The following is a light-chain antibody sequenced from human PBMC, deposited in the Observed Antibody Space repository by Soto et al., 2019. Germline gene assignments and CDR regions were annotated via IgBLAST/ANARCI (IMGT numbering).Light chain of an antibody. J-gene: IGKJ1*01. CDR1: QGVSND. CDR2: GAS. V-gene: IGKV3-15*01. Sequence: DIVMAQSPATLSVSPGESCTLSCRASQGVSNDLAWYQQKPGQAPRLLIYGASTRATGIPARFSGSGSGTEFTLTISSLQSEDFAVYYCQQYNRWPWTFGQGTKVDIK. CDR3: QQYNRWPWT.